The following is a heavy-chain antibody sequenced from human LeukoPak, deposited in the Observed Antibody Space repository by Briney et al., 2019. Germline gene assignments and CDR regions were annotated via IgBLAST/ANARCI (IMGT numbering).Heavy chain of an antibody. CDR3: AKDRSPNRSYYFDY. V-gene: IGHV3-30*02. J-gene: IGHJ4*02. Sequence: GGSLRLSCAASGFTFTNAWMTWVRQAPGKGVEWVAFIRYDGSNKYYADSVKGRFTISRDNSKNTLYLQMNSLRAEDTAVYYCAKDRSPNRSYYFDYWGQGTLVTVSS. CDR2: IRYDGSNK. CDR1: GFTFTNAW. D-gene: IGHD2-8*01.